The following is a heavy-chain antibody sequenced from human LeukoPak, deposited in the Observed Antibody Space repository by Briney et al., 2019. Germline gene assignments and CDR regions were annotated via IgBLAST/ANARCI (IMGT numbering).Heavy chain of an antibody. CDR2: MNPNSGNT. J-gene: IGHJ3*02. Sequence: ASVKVSCKASGYTFTSYGISWVRQATGQGLEWMGWMNPNSGNTGYAQKFQGRVTMTRNTSISTAYMELSSLRSEDTAVCYCARTEDDSEAFDIWGQGTMVTVSS. CDR1: GYTFTSYG. D-gene: IGHD2-15*01. V-gene: IGHV1-8*02. CDR3: ARTEDDSEAFDI.